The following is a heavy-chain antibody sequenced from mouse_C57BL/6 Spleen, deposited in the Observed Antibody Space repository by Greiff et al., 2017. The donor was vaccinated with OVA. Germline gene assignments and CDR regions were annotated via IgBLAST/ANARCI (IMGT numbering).Heavy chain of an antibody. Sequence: QVQLQQPGAELVRPGTSVKLSCKASGYTFTSYWMHWVKQRPGQGLEWIGVIDPSDSYTNYNQKFKGKATLTVDTSSSTAYMQLSSLTSEDSAVYYCARSTMVTTRGFDYWGQGTTLTVSS. CDR2: IDPSDSYT. CDR3: ARSTMVTTRGFDY. D-gene: IGHD2-2*01. V-gene: IGHV1-59*01. CDR1: GYTFTSYW. J-gene: IGHJ2*01.